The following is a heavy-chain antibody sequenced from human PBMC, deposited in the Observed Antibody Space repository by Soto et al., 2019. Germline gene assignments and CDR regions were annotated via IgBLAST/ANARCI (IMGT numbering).Heavy chain of an antibody. Sequence: PGGSLRLSCASSGCTFRSYAMSWVRQAPGKGLEWVSAISGSGGSTYYADSVKGRFTISRDNSKNTLYLQMNSLRAEDTAVYYCAKGPGYDFWSAGLNAPNYFDYWGQGTLVTVSS. CDR3: AKGPGYDFWSAGLNAPNYFDY. V-gene: IGHV3-23*01. D-gene: IGHD3-3*01. CDR1: GCTFRSYA. J-gene: IGHJ4*02. CDR2: ISGSGGST.